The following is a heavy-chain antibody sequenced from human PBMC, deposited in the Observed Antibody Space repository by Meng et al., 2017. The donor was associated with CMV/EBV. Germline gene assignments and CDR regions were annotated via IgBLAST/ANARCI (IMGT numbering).Heavy chain of an antibody. V-gene: IGHV3-21*01. CDR2: ISSVRNYV. CDR1: GFAFSRYS. J-gene: IGHJ4*02. D-gene: IGHD3-9*01. Sequence: GSLKISCVASGFAFSRYSMNWVRQAPGKGLEWVSSISSVRNYVDYVDSVKGRFTISRDNAKNSLFLQMNSLRADDTAVYYCARKGEYSGYDNYYGSVHWGQGTSVTVSS. CDR3: ARKGEYSGYDNYYGSVH.